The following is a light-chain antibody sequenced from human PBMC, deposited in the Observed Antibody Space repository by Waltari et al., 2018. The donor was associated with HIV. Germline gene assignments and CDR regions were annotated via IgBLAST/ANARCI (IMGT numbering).Light chain of an antibody. Sequence: HSALTQPASVSGSPGQSITISCTGPTSNFDTSNFVSWYQQSPGRAPKLIIFEVYSRPSGVSERFSGSKSGDTASLTISALRAEDEADYFCSSYSARGFVAFGGGTKVTVL. CDR3: SSYSARGFVA. CDR1: TSNFDTSNF. CDR2: EVY. V-gene: IGLV2-14*01. J-gene: IGLJ3*02.